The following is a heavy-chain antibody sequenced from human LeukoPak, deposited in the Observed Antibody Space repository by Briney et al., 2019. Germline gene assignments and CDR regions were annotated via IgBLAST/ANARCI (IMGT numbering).Heavy chain of an antibody. CDR2: IIPSLDVA. D-gene: IGHD2-15*01. V-gene: IGHV1-69*04. Sequence: ASVKVSCKASGDTFIPYTFSWVRQAPGQGLEWIGRIIPSLDVANYAQKFQGRVTLSVDRDTATTYMEVTSLRSEDTAIYYCARDHCSPGTCLGGHWGQGTLVTVSS. CDR1: GDTFIPYT. J-gene: IGHJ4*02. CDR3: ARDHCSPGTCLGGH.